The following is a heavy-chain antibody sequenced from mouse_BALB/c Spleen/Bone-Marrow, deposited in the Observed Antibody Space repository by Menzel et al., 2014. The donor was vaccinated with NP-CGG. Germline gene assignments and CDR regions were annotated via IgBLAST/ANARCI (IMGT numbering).Heavy chain of an antibody. CDR3: ASSFITTAYYFDY. Sequence: EVKLVESEPELVKPGASVKISCKASGYSFTGYFMNWVMQSHGKSLEWIGRINPYNGDTFYNQKFKGKATLTVDKSSSTAHMELRSLASEDSAVYYCASSFITTAYYFDYWGQGTTLTVSS. CDR2: INPYNGDT. J-gene: IGHJ2*01. V-gene: IGHV1-20*02. CDR1: GYSFTGYF. D-gene: IGHD1-2*01.